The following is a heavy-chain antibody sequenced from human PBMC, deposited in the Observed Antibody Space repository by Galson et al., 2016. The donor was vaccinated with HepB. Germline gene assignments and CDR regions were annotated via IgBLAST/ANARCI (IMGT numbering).Heavy chain of an antibody. V-gene: IGHV4-59*01. CDR2: ISYSGAT. CDR1: GGSIHLYY. J-gene: IGHJ4*02. D-gene: IGHD3-10*01. CDR3: ARFRTLMGRGAKAGPKYYFDS. Sequence: SETLSLTCVLSGGSIHLYYWSWIRQSPGKGLEWIGYISYSGATKYNPSLEGRATISVDRSKDQFSLRPNAVTAADTAVYHCARFRTLMGRGAKAGPKYYFDSWGQGALVTVSS.